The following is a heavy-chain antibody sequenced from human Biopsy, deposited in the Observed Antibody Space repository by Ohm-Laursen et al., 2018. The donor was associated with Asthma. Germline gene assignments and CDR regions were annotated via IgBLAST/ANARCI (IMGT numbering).Heavy chain of an antibody. CDR2: IIPVFGTS. Sequence: VASVKVSCKASGGTFSRYAISWVRQAPGQGLEWMGGIIPVFGTSNYAQKFQGRVTFTADGSTSSAYMELSSLRSEDTAVYYCARDPHNSYLASLRTKFNYYYYGMDVWGQGTTVTVSS. V-gene: IGHV1-69*13. J-gene: IGHJ6*02. CDR3: ARDPHNSYLASLRTKFNYYYYGMDV. CDR1: GGTFSRYA. D-gene: IGHD1-7*01.